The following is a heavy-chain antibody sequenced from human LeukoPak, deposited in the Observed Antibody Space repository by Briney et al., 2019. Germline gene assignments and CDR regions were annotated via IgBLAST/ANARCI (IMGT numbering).Heavy chain of an antibody. D-gene: IGHD2-2*01. V-gene: IGHV3-7*01. CDR1: GFSFSGFS. CDR3: GRPRGCGSARCNNFDY. J-gene: IGHJ4*02. Sequence: GGSLRLSCAASGFSFSGFSMSWVRQAPGKGLEWVAKMNEYGSEIFYVDSVKGRFTISRDNSKNSLYLQMDNLRAEDTAVYYCGRPRGCGSARCNNFDYWGQGTLVTVSS. CDR2: MNEYGSEI.